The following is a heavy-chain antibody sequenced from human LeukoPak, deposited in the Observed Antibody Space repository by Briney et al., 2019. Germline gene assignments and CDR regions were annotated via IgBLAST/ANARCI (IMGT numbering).Heavy chain of an antibody. Sequence: SETLSLTCVASDYFISSGYYWGWLRQPPGKGLEWIGSISHSGTTYYNPSFKSRITISLDTTKNQFSLKLRSVTAADTAFYYCERETDVLGATIDSWGQGTLATVPS. CDR1: DYFISSGYY. V-gene: IGHV4-38-2*02. CDR3: ERETDVLGATIDS. J-gene: IGHJ4*02. CDR2: ISHSGTT. D-gene: IGHD1-26*01.